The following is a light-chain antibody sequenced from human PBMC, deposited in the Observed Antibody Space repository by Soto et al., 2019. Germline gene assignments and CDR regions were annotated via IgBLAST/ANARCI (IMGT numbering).Light chain of an antibody. V-gene: IGKV1-5*03. J-gene: IGKJ5*01. CDR3: KQYNRYTIT. Sequence: DIQMTQSPSTLSASVGDRVTITCRASQSISSWLAWYQQKPGKAPKLLIYKASSLESGVPSRFSGSGSGAEFTLTISSLQPEDVATYYCKQYNRYTITLGQGTRLEIK. CDR1: QSISSW. CDR2: KAS.